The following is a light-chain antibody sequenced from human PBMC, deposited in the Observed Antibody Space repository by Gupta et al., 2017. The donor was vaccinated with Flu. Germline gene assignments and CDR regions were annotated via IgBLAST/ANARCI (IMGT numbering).Light chain of an antibody. V-gene: IGLV1-40*01. CDR1: SSNIGAGYD. CDR2: GNS. Sequence: QSLLTQPPSVSGAPGERITISCTGSSSNIGAGYDVKWYQQLPGAAPKLLMFGNSNRPSGLPDRFFGSKSGTSASLAITGLQAEDEADYYCQSYDSYVSGWVFGGGTKVTVL. CDR3: QSYDSYVSGWV. J-gene: IGLJ3*02.